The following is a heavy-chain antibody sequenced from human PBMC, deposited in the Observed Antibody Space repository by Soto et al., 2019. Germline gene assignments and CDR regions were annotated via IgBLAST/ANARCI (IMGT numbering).Heavy chain of an antibody. D-gene: IGHD3-10*01. CDR3: ARVGGFREKTPMVFQAPNWFDP. J-gene: IGHJ5*02. CDR1: GFTFRDYA. V-gene: IGHV3-49*03. Sequence: GGSLRLSCTVSGFTFRDYAMSWFRQAPGKGLEWVGFIRSKTYRDATEYAASVNGRFIISRDDSQNIAYLQMNSLKSEDTGVYYCARVGGFREKTPMVFQAPNWFDPWGQGTLVTVSS. CDR2: IRSKTYRDAT.